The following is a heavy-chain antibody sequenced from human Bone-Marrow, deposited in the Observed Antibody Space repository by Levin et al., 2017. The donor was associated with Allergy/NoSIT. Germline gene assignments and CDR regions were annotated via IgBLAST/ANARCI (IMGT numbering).Heavy chain of an antibody. CDR1: GGSISSYY. D-gene: IGHD2-15*01. Sequence: SETLSLTCTVSGGSISSYYWSWIRQPPGKGLEWIGYIYYSGSTNYNPSLKSRVTISVDTSKNQFSLKLSSVTAADTAVYYCARVTCSGGSCYYRGGHFDYWGQGTLVTVSS. V-gene: IGHV4-59*01. CDR3: ARVTCSGGSCYYRGGHFDY. J-gene: IGHJ4*02. CDR2: IYYSGST.